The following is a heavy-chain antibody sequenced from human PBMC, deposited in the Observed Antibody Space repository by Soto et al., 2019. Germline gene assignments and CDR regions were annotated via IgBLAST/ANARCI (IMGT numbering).Heavy chain of an antibody. J-gene: IGHJ6*03. V-gene: IGHV3-7*01. Sequence: GGSLRLSCAASGFTFSSYAMSWVRQAPGKGLEWVANIKEDGTGKNYVDSVKGRFTISRDNAKNSLYLQMSGLGAEDTAVYYCARFRYMDVWGKGTTVTVSS. CDR1: GFTFSSYA. CDR2: IKEDGTGK. CDR3: ARFRYMDV.